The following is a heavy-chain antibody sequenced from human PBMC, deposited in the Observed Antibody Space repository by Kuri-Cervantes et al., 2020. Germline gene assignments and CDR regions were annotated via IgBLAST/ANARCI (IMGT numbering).Heavy chain of an antibody. Sequence: GGSLRLSCAASGFTFSSYGMHWVRQAPGKGLEWVAVISYDGSNKYYADSVKGRFTISRDNSKNTLYLQMNSLRAEDTAVYYCAKGIGYYYGSGSYYKSSDANFGFDYWGQGTLVTVSS. J-gene: IGHJ4*02. CDR3: AKGIGYYYGSGSYYKSSDANFGFDY. CDR1: GFTFSSYG. V-gene: IGHV3-30*18. CDR2: ISYDGSNK. D-gene: IGHD3-10*01.